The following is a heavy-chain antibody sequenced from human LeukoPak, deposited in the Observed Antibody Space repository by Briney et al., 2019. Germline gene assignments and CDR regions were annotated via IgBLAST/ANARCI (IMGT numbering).Heavy chain of an antibody. CDR2: IYSSGST. V-gene: IGHV4-4*07. Sequence: SETLSLTCTVSGGSISSYYWSWIRQPAGKGLEWIGRIYSSGSTNYSPSLKSRVTMSVDTSKNQFSLKLSSVTAADTAVYYCARHRRDYYDTHGYLDIWGQGTMVTVSS. J-gene: IGHJ3*02. CDR3: ARHRRDYYDTHGYLDI. D-gene: IGHD3-22*01. CDR1: GGSISSYY.